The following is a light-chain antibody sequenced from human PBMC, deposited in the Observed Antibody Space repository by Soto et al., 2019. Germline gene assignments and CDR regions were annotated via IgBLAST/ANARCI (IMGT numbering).Light chain of an antibody. J-gene: IGKJ5*01. V-gene: IGKV1-39*01. Sequence: DIQMTQSPSSPSASVGDRVTITCRASQSVRNYLSWYQLKPGTAPKLLIYAASSLQSGVPSRFSGSGSGTDFTLTITSLQPEDFATYFCQQSYSTPHFGQGTRLEIK. CDR3: QQSYSTPH. CDR1: QSVRNY. CDR2: AAS.